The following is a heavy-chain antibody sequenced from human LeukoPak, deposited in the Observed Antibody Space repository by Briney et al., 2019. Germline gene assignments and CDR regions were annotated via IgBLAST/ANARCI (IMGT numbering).Heavy chain of an antibody. V-gene: IGHV6-1*01. CDR3: ARVVITVAGTPGYYFDY. CDR2: TYYRSKWFN. CDR1: GDTFSSNSAA. J-gene: IGHJ4*02. Sequence: SQTLSLTCAISGDTFSSNSAAWNWLRQSPSRGLDWRGRTYYRSKWFNDYAVSVKSRITINPDTSKNQFSLQLNSVTPEDTAVYYCARVVITVAGTPGYYFDYWGQGTLVTVS. D-gene: IGHD6-19*01.